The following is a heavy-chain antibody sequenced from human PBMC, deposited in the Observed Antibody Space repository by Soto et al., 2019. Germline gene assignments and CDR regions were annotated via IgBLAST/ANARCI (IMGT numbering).Heavy chain of an antibody. Sequence: QLQLQESGPGLVKPSETLSLTCTVSGGSISSSSYYWGWIRQPPGKGLEWIGSIYYSGSTYYNPSLKSRATISVDTSKNQFSLKLSSVPAADTAVYYCARHQSHSSSYVDPWGQGTLVTVSS. J-gene: IGHJ5*02. CDR1: GGSISSSSYY. V-gene: IGHV4-39*01. CDR3: ARHQSHSSSYVDP. D-gene: IGHD6-13*01. CDR2: IYYSGST.